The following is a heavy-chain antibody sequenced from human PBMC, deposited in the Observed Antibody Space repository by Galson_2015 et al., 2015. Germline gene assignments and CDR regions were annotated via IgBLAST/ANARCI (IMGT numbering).Heavy chain of an antibody. V-gene: IGHV3-30-3*01. CDR3: ARDYYDQTWEWGSFDY. Sequence: SLRLSCAASGFTFSSYAMHWVRQAPGKGLEWVAVISYDGSNKYYADSVKGRFTISRDNSKNTLYLQMNSLRAEDTAVYYCARDYYDQTWEWGSFDYWGQGTLVTVSS. CDR1: GFTFSSYA. D-gene: IGHD3-22*01. CDR2: ISYDGSNK. J-gene: IGHJ4*02.